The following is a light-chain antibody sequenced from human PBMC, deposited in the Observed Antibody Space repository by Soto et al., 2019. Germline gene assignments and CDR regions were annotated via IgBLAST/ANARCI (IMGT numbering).Light chain of an antibody. J-gene: IGLJ1*01. V-gene: IGLV2-23*02. CDR3: CSYAGRPYYL. CDR2: EVS. CDR1: SSDVGSYNL. Sequence: QSALTQPASVSGSPGQSITISCTGTSSDVGSYNLVSWYQQHPGKAPKLMIYEVSKRPSGVSNRFSGSKSGNTASLTISGLQAEDVADYYCCSYAGRPYYLFGTGTKVTVL.